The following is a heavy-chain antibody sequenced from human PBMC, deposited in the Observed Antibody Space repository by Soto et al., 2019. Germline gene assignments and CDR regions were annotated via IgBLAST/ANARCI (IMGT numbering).Heavy chain of an antibody. CDR2: IKSKTDGGTT. V-gene: IGHV3-15*07. D-gene: IGHD3-22*01. Sequence: SVSNAWMNWVRQAPGKGLEWVGRIKSKTDGGTTDYAAPVKGRFTISRDDSKNTLYLQMNSLKTEDTAVYYCTTLTMIVVVASDYWGQGTLVTASS. CDR3: TTLTMIVVVASDY. CDR1: SVSNAW. J-gene: IGHJ4*02.